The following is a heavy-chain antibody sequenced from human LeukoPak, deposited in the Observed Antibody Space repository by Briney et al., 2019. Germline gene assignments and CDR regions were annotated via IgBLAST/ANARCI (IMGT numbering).Heavy chain of an antibody. CDR2: ISYDGRNK. D-gene: IGHD1-14*01. V-gene: IGHV3-30*19. CDR1: GFTFSSYG. Sequence: HPGGSLRLSCAASGFTFSSYGMHWVRQAPGKGLEWVAVISYDGRNKYYTDSVKGRFPISRDNSKNTLYLQMNSLRAEDTAVYYCARNFNHFDYWGQGTLVTVSS. CDR3: ARNFNHFDY. J-gene: IGHJ4*02.